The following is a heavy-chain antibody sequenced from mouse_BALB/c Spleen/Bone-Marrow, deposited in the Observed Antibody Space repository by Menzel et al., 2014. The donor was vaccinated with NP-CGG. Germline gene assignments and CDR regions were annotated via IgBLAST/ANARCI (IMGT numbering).Heavy chain of an antibody. Sequence: QVHVKQSGAELVRPGSSVKISCKASGYAFSSYWMNWVKQRPGQGLEWIGQIYPGDGDTNYNGKLKGKATLTADKSSNTAYMQLSSLTSEDSAVYFCARWITTVVAPYVMDYWGRGTSVTVSS. D-gene: IGHD1-1*01. J-gene: IGHJ4*01. CDR3: ARWITTVVAPYVMDY. CDR2: IYPGDGDT. V-gene: IGHV1-80*01. CDR1: GYAFSSYW.